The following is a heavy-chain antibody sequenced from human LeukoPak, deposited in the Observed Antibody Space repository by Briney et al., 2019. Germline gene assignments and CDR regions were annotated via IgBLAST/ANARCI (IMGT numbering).Heavy chain of an antibody. V-gene: IGHV3-23*01. D-gene: IGHD3-22*01. J-gene: IGHJ5*02. CDR1: GFSFRTYA. Sequence: GGSLRLSCAASGFSFRTYAMSWVRQAPGKGLEWVSAISGNGGRTYYADSVKGRFTISRDNSKNTLFVQMNSLRAEDTGVYYCAREYDSSWPSWGQGTLVTVSS. CDR3: AREYDSSWPS. CDR2: ISGNGGRT.